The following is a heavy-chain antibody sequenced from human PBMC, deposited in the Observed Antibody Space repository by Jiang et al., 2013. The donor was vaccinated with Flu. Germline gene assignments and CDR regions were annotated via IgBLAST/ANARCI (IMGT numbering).Heavy chain of an antibody. V-gene: IGHV6-1*01. CDR3: ARVHGYSSSLYYFDY. J-gene: IGHJ4*02. Sequence: SLTCAISGDSVSRIGAAWNWIRQSPSRGLEWLGRTYYLSQWYNDYAISVEGRITIDPDTSKNQLSLQLNSVTPEDTAVYYCARVHGYSSSLYYFDYWGQGSLVTVSS. D-gene: IGHD6-6*01. CDR2: TYYLSQWYN. CDR1: GDSVSRIGAA.